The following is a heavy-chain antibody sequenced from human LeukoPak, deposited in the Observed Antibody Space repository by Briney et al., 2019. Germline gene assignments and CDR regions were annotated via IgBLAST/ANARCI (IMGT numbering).Heavy chain of an antibody. CDR1: GFTFSSYS. D-gene: IGHD3-22*01. CDR3: ARQGAGASHYDDTGLPRGAFDI. V-gene: IGHV3-21*01. J-gene: IGHJ3*02. Sequence: AGGSLRLSCAASGFTFSSYSMNWVRQAPGKGLEWVSSISSSSSYIYYADSVKGRFTISRDNAKNSLYLQMNSLRAEDTAVYYCARQGAGASHYDDTGLPRGAFDIWGQGTMVTVSS. CDR2: ISSSSSYI.